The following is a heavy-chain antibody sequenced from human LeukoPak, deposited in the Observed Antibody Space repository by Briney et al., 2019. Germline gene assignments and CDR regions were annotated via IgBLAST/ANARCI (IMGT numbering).Heavy chain of an antibody. CDR3: ARAGNPGSVDY. D-gene: IGHD1-14*01. V-gene: IGHV3-7*01. Sequence: PGGSLRLSCAASGFTFSYYWMSWVRQAPGKGLEWVANIKEDGSEKYYVDSVKGRFTISKDNAKNSLYLQMNSLRAEDTAVYYCARAGNPGSVDYWGQGTLVTVSS. CDR2: IKEDGSEK. J-gene: IGHJ4*02. CDR1: GFTFSYYW.